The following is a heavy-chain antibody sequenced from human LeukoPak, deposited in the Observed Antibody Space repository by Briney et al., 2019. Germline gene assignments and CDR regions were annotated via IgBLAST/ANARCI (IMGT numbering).Heavy chain of an antibody. CDR1: GFTFSSYE. J-gene: IGHJ5*02. D-gene: IGHD3-10*01. CDR2: ISRDSSTI. V-gene: IGHV3-48*02. Sequence: PGGSLRLSCAASGFTFSSYEINWVRQAPGKGLEWVSYISRDSSTIFYADSVKGRFTISRDNAKSSLYLQMNRLRDEDTAVYYCARESVVRGLDHWGQGTLVTVSS. CDR3: ARESVVRGLDH.